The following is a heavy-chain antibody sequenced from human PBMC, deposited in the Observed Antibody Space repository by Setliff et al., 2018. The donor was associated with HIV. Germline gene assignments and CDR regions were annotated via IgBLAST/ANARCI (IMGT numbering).Heavy chain of an antibody. V-gene: IGHV4-39*02. CDR3: ARDRDRKDTTYVRFDY. CDR1: GISIISDSYF. J-gene: IGHJ4*01. Sequence: TSETLSLTCTVSGISIISDSYFWGWIRQPPGKGLEWIGSMYYGGNTYYNPSLKSRVTIFEDTSKSQFSLNLTSVTAADTAIYYCARDRDRKDTTYVRFDYWGHGILVTVSS. CDR2: MYYGGNT. D-gene: IGHD4-17*01.